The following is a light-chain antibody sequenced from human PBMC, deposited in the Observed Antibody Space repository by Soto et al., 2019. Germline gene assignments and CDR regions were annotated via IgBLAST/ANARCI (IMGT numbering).Light chain of an antibody. V-gene: IGKV1-5*03. Sequence: DIQLTQSPSTLSASVGDRVTITCRASQSVSSWLAWYQQKPGKAPKLLIYKASTLESGVPSRFSGSASGTEFTLPISSLQPDDFATYYCHQHNTYPLTFGGGTKVEIK. CDR3: HQHNTYPLT. J-gene: IGKJ4*01. CDR1: QSVSSW. CDR2: KAS.